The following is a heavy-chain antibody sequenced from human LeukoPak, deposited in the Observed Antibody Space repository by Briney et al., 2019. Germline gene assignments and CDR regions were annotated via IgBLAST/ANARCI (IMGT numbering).Heavy chain of an antibody. J-gene: IGHJ4*02. CDR1: GFTFSDYY. V-gene: IGHV3-11*05. CDR3: ARDITGRPHVY. Sequence: PGGSLRLSCAASGFTFSDYYMSWIRQAPGKGLEWVSYISSSSSYTNYAVSVKGRFTISRDNAKKSLYLQMNSLRAEDTAVYYCARDITGRPHVYWGEGTLVTVSS. D-gene: IGHD1-14*01. CDR2: ISSSSSYT.